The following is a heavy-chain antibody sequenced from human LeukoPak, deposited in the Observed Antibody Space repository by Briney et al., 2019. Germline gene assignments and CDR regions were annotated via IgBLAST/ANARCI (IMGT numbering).Heavy chain of an antibody. D-gene: IGHD6-19*01. CDR3: AKILYSSNIDY. Sequence: SETLSLTCNVSGGSISSGRYYWSWIRLPAGKGLEWIGRIFTSGSTNYNPSLKSRVTISLDTSKNQFSLKLSSVTAADTAVYYCAKILYSSNIDYWGQGTLVTVSS. CDR2: IFTSGST. V-gene: IGHV4-61*02. J-gene: IGHJ4*02. CDR1: GGSISSGRYY.